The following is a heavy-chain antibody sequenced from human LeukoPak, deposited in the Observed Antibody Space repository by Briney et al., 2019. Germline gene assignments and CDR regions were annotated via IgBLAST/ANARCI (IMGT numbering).Heavy chain of an antibody. CDR3: AKGLRGFDS. J-gene: IGHJ4*02. D-gene: IGHD3-16*01. Sequence: GGSLRLSCAASGFTFSSYALGWVRQAPWKGLEWVSAISGSGNNTYYADSVKGRFTISRDNSKNTLYLQMNSLRAEDTAVYYCAKGLRGFDSWGQGTQVTVSP. CDR2: ISGSGNNT. CDR1: GFTFSSYA. V-gene: IGHV3-23*01.